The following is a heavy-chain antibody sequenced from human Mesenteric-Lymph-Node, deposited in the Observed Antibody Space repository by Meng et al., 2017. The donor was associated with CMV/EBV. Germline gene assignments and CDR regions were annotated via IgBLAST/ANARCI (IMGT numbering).Heavy chain of an antibody. V-gene: IGHV4-38-2*02. CDR2: IYHSGST. CDR1: GYSISSGYY. Sequence: SETLSLTCTVSGYSISSGYYWGWIRQPPGKGLEWIGSIYHSGSTYYNPSLKSRVTISVDTSKNQFSLKLSSVTAADTAVYYCARVGAYYDFWSGYYTDDAFDIWGQGTMVTVSS. D-gene: IGHD3-3*01. J-gene: IGHJ3*02. CDR3: ARVGAYYDFWSGYYTDDAFDI.